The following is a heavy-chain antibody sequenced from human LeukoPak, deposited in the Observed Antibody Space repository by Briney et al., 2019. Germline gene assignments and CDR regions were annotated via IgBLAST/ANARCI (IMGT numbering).Heavy chain of an antibody. V-gene: IGHV4-59*01. J-gene: IGHJ3*02. Sequence: KPSETLSLTCTVSSGSISRYFWSWIRQPPGKGLEWLGHIFSSGSTTYNPSLKSRVSISLDTSKSHFSLELRSVTAADTAVYYCASRMARARGAFDIWGQGTMVTVSS. CDR3: ASRMARARGAFDI. CDR1: SGSISRYF. CDR2: IFSSGST. D-gene: IGHD3-10*01.